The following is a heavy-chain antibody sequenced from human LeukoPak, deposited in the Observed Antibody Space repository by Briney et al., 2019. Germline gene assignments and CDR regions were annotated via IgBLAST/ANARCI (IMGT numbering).Heavy chain of an antibody. CDR3: AKGYCSATNCPTRLGLDY. J-gene: IGHJ4*02. Sequence: PGGSLRLSCAASGFTFSSYAMSWVRQAPGKGLDWVSSISVSGTYTYYSDSVKGRFTISRDNSKNTLYLQMNSLSAEDTAVYYCAKGYCSATNCPTRLGLDYWGQGTLVTVSS. D-gene: IGHD2-15*01. CDR1: GFTFSSYA. V-gene: IGHV3-23*01. CDR2: ISVSGTYT.